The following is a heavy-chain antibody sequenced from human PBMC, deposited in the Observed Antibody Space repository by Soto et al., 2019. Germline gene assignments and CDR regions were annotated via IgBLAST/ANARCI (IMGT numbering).Heavy chain of an antibody. J-gene: IGHJ6*02. Sequence: QVQLVQSGAEVKKPGSSVKVSCKASGGTFSSYAISWVRQAPGQGLEWMGGIIPIFGTANYAQKFQGRVTITADESTSTAYMELSSLRSEDTAVYYCARGRDFWSGYYNNHPYYYYGMDVWGQGTTVTVS. CDR3: ARGRDFWSGYYNNHPYYYYGMDV. CDR2: IIPIFGTA. D-gene: IGHD3-3*01. CDR1: GGTFSSYA. V-gene: IGHV1-69*01.